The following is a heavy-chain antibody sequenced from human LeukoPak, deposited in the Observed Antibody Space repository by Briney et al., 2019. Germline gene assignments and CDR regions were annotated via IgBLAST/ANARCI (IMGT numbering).Heavy chain of an antibody. Sequence: ASVKVSCKASGYTFTSYYMHWVRQAPGQGLEWMGIINPSGGSTSYAQKFQGRVTMTRDTSTSTVYMELSRLRSDDTAVYYCARGAAAGMALNWFDPWGQGTLVTVSS. CDR1: GYTFTSYY. V-gene: IGHV1-46*01. CDR3: ARGAAAGMALNWFDP. CDR2: INPSGGST. J-gene: IGHJ5*02. D-gene: IGHD6-13*01.